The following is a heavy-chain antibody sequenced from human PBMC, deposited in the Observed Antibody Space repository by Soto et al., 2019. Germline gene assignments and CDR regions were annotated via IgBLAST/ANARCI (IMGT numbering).Heavy chain of an antibody. CDR3: AIDLWWYTH. Sequence: EVQLLESGGGLVQPGGSLRLSGTASGFTFSDHAMTWVRQAPGKGLEWLSGISGGGSGAYYADSVKGRFTVSRANSNNTLFLQMDSLRVEDTAVYYCAIDLWWYTHWGQGTLVTVSS. CDR2: ISGGGSGA. CDR1: GFTFSDHA. V-gene: IGHV3-23*01. J-gene: IGHJ4*02. D-gene: IGHD2-15*01.